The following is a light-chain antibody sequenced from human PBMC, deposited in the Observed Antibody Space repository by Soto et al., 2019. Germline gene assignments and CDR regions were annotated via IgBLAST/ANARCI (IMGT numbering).Light chain of an antibody. V-gene: IGKV3-20*01. Sequence: EIVLTQSPGTLSLSPGERATLSCRASQSVSSSYLAWYQQKPGQAPRLLIDGASSRATGIPDRFSGSGSGTEFNLTISRLEPEDVAVYYCQQYCSSPSGTFGQGTKVESK. CDR3: QQYCSSPSGT. J-gene: IGKJ1*01. CDR1: QSVSSSY. CDR2: GAS.